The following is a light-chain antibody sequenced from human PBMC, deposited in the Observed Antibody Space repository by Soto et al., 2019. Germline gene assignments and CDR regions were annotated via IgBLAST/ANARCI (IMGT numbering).Light chain of an antibody. J-gene: IGLJ2*01. Sequence: QAVVTQPPSVSGAPGQRVTISCTGSSSNIGAGCDVHWYQQLPGTAPKLLIYANSNRPSGVPDRFSGSKSGTSASLAITGLQAEDEADYYCQSYDSSLSVVFGGGTKVTVL. V-gene: IGLV1-40*01. CDR1: SSNIGAGCD. CDR3: QSYDSSLSVV. CDR2: ANS.